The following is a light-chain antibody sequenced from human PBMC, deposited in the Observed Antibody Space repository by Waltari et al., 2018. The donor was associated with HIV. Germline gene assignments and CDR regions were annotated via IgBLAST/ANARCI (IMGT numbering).Light chain of an antibody. V-gene: IGLV1-47*01. CDR1: SSNLGSHF. Sequence: QSVLTPPPSTSAPPGQRVPILCPGASSNLGSHFVSWYQQVPGATPKLLIYPSARRPSGVPDRFSGSESGTSASLAINGLRSEDEAVYYCAAWDNYLNAWVFGGGTKVTVL. J-gene: IGLJ3*02. CDR3: AAWDNYLNAWV. CDR2: PSA.